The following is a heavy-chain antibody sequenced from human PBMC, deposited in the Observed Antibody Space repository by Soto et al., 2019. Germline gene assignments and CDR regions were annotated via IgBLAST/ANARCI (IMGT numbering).Heavy chain of an antibody. Sequence: EMQLLESGGGLVQAGGSLRLSCAASGFTVSSYALNWVRQAPGKGLAWVSGISASTYYADSVKGRFTISRDTSKNTLYLQMNSLRAEDTAIYFCAIRMYSTRWYYLDYGGQGTLVTVSS. J-gene: IGHJ4*02. CDR1: GFTVSSYA. CDR2: ISAST. D-gene: IGHD2-2*01. CDR3: AIRMYSTRWYYLDY. V-gene: IGHV3-23*01.